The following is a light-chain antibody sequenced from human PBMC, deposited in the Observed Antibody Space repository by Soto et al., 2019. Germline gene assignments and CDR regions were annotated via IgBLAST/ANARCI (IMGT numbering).Light chain of an antibody. J-gene: IGKJ3*01. V-gene: IGKV1-39*01. CDR3: QHSYSTPFT. Sequence: DIQMTQSPSSLSASVGDRVTITCRASQRIRSYLNWYQQNPVKAPKLLIYAASSLHSGVPSRFSGGGSATDFTLTISSLQPDDFAAYCCQHSYSTPFTFGQGTKVHIK. CDR1: QRIRSY. CDR2: AAS.